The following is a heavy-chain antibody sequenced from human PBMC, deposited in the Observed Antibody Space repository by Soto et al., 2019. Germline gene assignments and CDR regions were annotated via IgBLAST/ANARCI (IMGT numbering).Heavy chain of an antibody. CDR1: GFTFTSSA. CDR2: IVVGSGNT. CDR3: AADLSSPTAADYYYYGMDV. Sequence: AASVKVSCKASGFTFTSSAVQWVRQARGQRLEWIGWIVVGSGNTNYAQKFQERVTITRDMSTSTAYMELSSLRSEDTAVYYCAADLSSPTAADYYYYGMDVWGQGTTVTVSS. D-gene: IGHD6-13*01. V-gene: IGHV1-58*01. J-gene: IGHJ6*02.